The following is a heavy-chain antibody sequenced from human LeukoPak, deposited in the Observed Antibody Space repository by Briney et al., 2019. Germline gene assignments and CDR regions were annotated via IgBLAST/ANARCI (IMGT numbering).Heavy chain of an antibody. D-gene: IGHD2/OR15-2a*01. V-gene: IGHV3-21*01. J-gene: IGHJ4*02. Sequence: GGSLRLSCAASGFTFSTYWMSWVRQAPGKGLEWVSSISSSSSYIYYADSVKGRFTISRDNAKNSLYLQMNSLRAEDTAVYYCAREDPRTTDYWGQGTLVTVSS. CDR1: GFTFSTYW. CDR3: AREDPRTTDY. CDR2: ISSSSSYI.